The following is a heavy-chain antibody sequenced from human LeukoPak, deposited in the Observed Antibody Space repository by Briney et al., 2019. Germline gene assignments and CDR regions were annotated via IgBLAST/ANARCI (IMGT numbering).Heavy chain of an antibody. J-gene: IGHJ5*02. CDR1: GITISSNH. CDR3: ARFYGVPGGWFDP. Sequence: GSLRLSSAASGITISSNHMSWVREAPGKGLEWVSVIYDGGSTHYADSVKGRFTISRDNSKNTLYLQMNSLRAEDTAVYYCARFYGVPGGWFDPWGEGPLVTVSS. CDR2: IYDGGST. V-gene: IGHV3-66*01. D-gene: IGHD4-17*01.